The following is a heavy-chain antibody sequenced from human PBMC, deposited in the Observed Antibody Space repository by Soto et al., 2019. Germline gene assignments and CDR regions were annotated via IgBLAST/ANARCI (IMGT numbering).Heavy chain of an antibody. V-gene: IGHV3-30*03. CDR3: ATFPYYYDSSGYYMDTGPADY. D-gene: IGHD3-22*01. Sequence: AGGSLRLSCAASGFTFSSYGMHWVRQAPGKGLEWVAVISYDGSNKYYADSVKGRFTISRDNSKNTLYLQMNSLRAEDTAVYYCATFPYYYDSSGYYMDTGPADYWGQGTLVTVSS. CDR2: ISYDGSNK. CDR1: GFTFSSYG. J-gene: IGHJ4*02.